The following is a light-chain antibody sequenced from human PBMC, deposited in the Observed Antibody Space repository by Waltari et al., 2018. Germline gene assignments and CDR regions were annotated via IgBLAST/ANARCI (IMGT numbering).Light chain of an antibody. Sequence: DIQLTQSPSFLSASVGDRVTIPCRARQGISRYLAWYQQKPGKAPKLLIYAASRLESGVPATFSGIGSGTEFTLTISSLQPEDIGTYFCQQLNSYPQTFGQGTKVEIK. V-gene: IGKV1-9*01. CDR3: QQLNSYPQT. CDR1: QGISRY. CDR2: AAS. J-gene: IGKJ1*01.